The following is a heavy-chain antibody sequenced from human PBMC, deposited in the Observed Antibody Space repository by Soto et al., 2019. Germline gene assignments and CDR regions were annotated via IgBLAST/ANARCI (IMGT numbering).Heavy chain of an antibody. CDR1: GGSISSYY. CDR3: ARVGNYDSSGYFDY. Sequence: SETLSLTCTVSGGSISSYYWSWIRQPPGKGLEWIGYIYYSGSTNYNPSLKSRVTISVDTSKNQFSLKLSSVTAADTAAYYCARVGNYDSSGYFDYWGQGTLVTVSS. CDR2: IYYSGST. V-gene: IGHV4-59*12. D-gene: IGHD3-22*01. J-gene: IGHJ4*02.